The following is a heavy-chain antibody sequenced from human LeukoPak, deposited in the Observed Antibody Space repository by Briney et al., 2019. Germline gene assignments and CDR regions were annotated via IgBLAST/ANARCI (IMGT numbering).Heavy chain of an antibody. D-gene: IGHD3-22*01. V-gene: IGHV4-39*01. CDR2: IYYSGST. J-gene: IGHJ4*02. Sequence: SETLSLTCTVSGGSISSSSYYWGWIRQPPGKGLEWIGSIYYSGSTYYNPSLKSRVTISVDTSKNQFSLRLSSVTAADTAVYYCARQRPRSNYYDSSGYSGYWGQGTLVTVSS. CDR3: ARQRPRSNYYDSSGYSGY. CDR1: GGSISSSSYY.